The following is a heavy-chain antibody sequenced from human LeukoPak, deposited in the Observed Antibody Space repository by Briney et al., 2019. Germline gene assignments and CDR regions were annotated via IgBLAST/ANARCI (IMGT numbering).Heavy chain of an antibody. J-gene: IGHJ6*03. CDR1: GFTFSSYW. V-gene: IGHV3-7*01. CDR3: ARDLTYDFWSGYYSGYYYMDV. CDR2: IKQDGSEK. D-gene: IGHD3-3*01. Sequence: GGSLRLSCAASGFTFSSYWMSWVRQAPGKGLEWVANIKQDGSEKYYVDSVKGRFTISRDNAKNSLYLQMNSLRAEDAAVYYCARDLTYDFWSGYYSGYYYMDVSGKGTAVTVSS.